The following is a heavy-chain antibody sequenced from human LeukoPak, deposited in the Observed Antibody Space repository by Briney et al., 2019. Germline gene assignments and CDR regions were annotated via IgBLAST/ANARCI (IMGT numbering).Heavy chain of an antibody. Sequence: SETLSLTCTVSGGSISSYYWSWIRQPAGKGLEWIGRIYTSGSTNYNPSLKSRATMSVDTSKNQFSLKLSSVTAADTAVYYCARDPGYYGSGSRGAFDYWGQGTLVTVSS. J-gene: IGHJ4*02. CDR2: IYTSGST. D-gene: IGHD3-10*01. V-gene: IGHV4-4*07. CDR1: GGSISSYY. CDR3: ARDPGYYGSGSRGAFDY.